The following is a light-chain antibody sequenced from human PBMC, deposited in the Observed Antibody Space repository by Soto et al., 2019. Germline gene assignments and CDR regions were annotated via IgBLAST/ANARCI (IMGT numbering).Light chain of an antibody. Sequence: SYELTQPPSVSVAPGKTASVACGGSNIGSKSVHWYQKKSSQAPVLVMYYDSDRPSGIPERFSGSNSGNTATLTISRVEAGDEDDYYCQVWDISSGHVVFGGGTKVTVL. CDR1: NIGSKS. CDR3: QVWDISSGHVV. V-gene: IGLV3-21*01. J-gene: IGLJ3*02. CDR2: YDS.